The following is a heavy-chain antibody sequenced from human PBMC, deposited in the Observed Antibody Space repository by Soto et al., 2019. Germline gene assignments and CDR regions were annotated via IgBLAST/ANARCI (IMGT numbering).Heavy chain of an antibody. V-gene: IGHV1-8*01. J-gene: IGHJ6*02. CDR3: ARLGYCISTSCYGAYYYYYGMDV. D-gene: IGHD2-2*01. Sequence: ASVKVSCKASGYTFTSYDINWVRQATGQGLEWMGWMNPNSGNTGYAQKFQGRVTMTRNTSISTAYMELSSLRSEDTAVYYCARLGYCISTSCYGAYYYYYGMDVWGQGTTVTVSS. CDR2: MNPNSGNT. CDR1: GYTFTSYD.